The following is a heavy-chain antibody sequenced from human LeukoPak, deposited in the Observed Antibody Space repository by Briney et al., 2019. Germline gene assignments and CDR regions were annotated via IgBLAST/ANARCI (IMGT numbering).Heavy chain of an antibody. CDR2: LHSGGTT. Sequence: GGSLRLSCAASGFTVSSNYMSWVRQAPGKGLEWVSVLHSGGTTYYTDSVKGKFTISRDNSKNTLYLQMNSLRAEDTAVYYCTRDRTFDIWGQGTMVTVSS. CDR1: GFTVSSNY. CDR3: TRDRTFDI. J-gene: IGHJ3*02. V-gene: IGHV3-66*01.